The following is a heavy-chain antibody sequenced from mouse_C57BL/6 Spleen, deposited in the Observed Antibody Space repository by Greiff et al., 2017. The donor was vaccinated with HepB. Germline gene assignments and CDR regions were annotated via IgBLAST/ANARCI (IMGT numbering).Heavy chain of an antibody. J-gene: IGHJ2*01. CDR1: GFTFSDYG. V-gene: IGHV5-17*01. D-gene: IGHD1-1*01. Sequence: EVNVVESGGGLVKPGGSLKLSCAASGFTFSDYGMHWVRQAPEKGLEWVAYISSGSSTIYYADTVKGRFTISRDNAKNTLFLQMTSLRSEDTAMYYCARSYYGFYYFDYWGQGTTLTVSS. CDR3: ARSYYGFYYFDY. CDR2: ISSGSSTI.